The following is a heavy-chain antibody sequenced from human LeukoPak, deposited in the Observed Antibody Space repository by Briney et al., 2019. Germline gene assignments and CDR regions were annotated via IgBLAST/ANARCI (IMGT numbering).Heavy chain of an antibody. J-gene: IGHJ3*02. CDR1: GFTVSSNY. D-gene: IGHD5/OR15-5a*01. V-gene: IGHV3-53*01. CDR2: IYSGGST. CDR3: ARSNDAFDI. Sequence: GGSLRLXCAASGFTVSSNYMNWVRQAPGKGPEWVSIIYSGGSTFYADSVKGRFTISRDNSKNTLHLQMNSLRAEDTAVYYCARSNDAFDIWGQGTMVTVSS.